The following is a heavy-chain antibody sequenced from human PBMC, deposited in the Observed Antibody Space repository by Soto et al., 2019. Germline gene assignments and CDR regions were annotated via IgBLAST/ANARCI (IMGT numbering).Heavy chain of an antibody. CDR1: GGAISSGDYY. J-gene: IGHJ4*02. CDR2: ISYSGST. V-gene: IGHV4-30-4*01. CDR3: GRVGLPRPFDY. D-gene: IGHD1-26*01. Sequence: SETLSLTGTVCGGAISSGDYYWMWIRKHPVKGLARIGSISYSGSTSYQPVFKTRARRSVYKSKAHFSLNLRSVPAPAPAVYYSGRVGLPRPFDYWGQGTLVTVTS.